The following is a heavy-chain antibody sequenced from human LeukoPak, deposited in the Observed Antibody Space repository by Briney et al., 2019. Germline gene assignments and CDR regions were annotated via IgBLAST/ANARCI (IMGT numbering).Heavy chain of an antibody. CDR2: ISWNSGSI. D-gene: IGHD1-20*01. V-gene: IGHV3-9*01. CDR1: GFTFDDYA. Sequence: GGSLRLSCAASGFTFDDYAMHWVRQAPGKGLEWVSGISWNSGSIGYADSVKGRFTISRDNSKNTLYLQMNSLRAEDTAVYYCAKDRITGTVGATGAYWGQGTLVTVSS. J-gene: IGHJ4*02. CDR3: AKDRITGTVGATGAY.